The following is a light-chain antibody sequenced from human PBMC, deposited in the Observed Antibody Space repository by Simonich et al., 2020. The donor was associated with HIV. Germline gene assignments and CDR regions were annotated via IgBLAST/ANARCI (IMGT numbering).Light chain of an antibody. CDR1: SGSIASNY. J-gene: IGLJ3*02. V-gene: IGLV6-57*03. CDR2: EDN. Sequence: NFMLTQPHSVSESPGKTVTISCTRCSGSIASNYVQWYQQRPGSAPTTVIYEDNQRPSGVPDRFSGSIDSSSNSASLTISGLKTEDEADYYCQSYDSSIRVFGGGTKLTVL. CDR3: QSYDSSIRV.